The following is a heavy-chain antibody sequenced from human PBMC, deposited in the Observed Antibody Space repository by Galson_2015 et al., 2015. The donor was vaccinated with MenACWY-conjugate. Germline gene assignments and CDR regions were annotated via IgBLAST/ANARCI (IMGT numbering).Heavy chain of an antibody. D-gene: IGHD2-15*01. Sequence: SLCLSCAAAGFTFRTIGMHWVRRSPGKGLEWLALISKDARKTFYADSVECRFTISSDNSSNTLHSEMNSLRVDDTAVYFCATSNCDDGGGPVWLNWGQGTLVTVSS. CDR1: GFTFRTIG. CDR2: ISKDARKT. V-gene: IGHV3-30*03. CDR3: ATSNCDDGGGPVWLN. J-gene: IGHJ1*01.